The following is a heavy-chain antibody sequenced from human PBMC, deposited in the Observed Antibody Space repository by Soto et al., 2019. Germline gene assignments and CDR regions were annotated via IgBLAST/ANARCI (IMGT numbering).Heavy chain of an antibody. V-gene: IGHV4-39*01. CDR2: IYYSGST. J-gene: IGHJ4*02. D-gene: IGHD3-22*01. Sequence: SETLSLTCTVSGGSTSSSSYYWGWIRQPPGKGLEWIGSIYYSGSTYYNPSLKSRVTISVDTSKNQFSLKLSSVTAADTAVYYCARQGDYYDSSGYYSRYFDYWGQGTLVTVSS. CDR3: ARQGDYYDSSGYYSRYFDY. CDR1: GGSTSSSSYY.